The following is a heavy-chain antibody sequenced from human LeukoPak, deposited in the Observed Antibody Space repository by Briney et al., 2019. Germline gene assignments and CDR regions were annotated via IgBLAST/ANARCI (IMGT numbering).Heavy chain of an antibody. V-gene: IGHV1-18*01. J-gene: IGHJ4*02. D-gene: IGHD4-17*01. CDR1: GYTFSSYG. CDR2: ISTDNGNA. Sequence: GASVKVSCKASGYTFSSYGITWVRQAPGQGLKWMGWISTDNGNAHYEQKLQGRLSMTTDTSTSTAYMELRSLRSDDTAVYYCARADYGDYIDYWGQGTLVTVSS. CDR3: ARADYGDYIDY.